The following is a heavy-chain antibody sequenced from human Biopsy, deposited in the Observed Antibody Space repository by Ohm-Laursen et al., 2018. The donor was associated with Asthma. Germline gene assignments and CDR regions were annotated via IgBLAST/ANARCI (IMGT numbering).Heavy chain of an antibody. V-gene: IGHV1-69*01. D-gene: IGHD2-2*01. CDR1: GGTFNTYV. CDR3: ARKAGSCISRTCYSLDF. Sequence: SSVKVSCKSLGGTFNTYVIGWVRQAPGQGREWMGGINSVFGTTTYPQKFQDRVTITADDSTSTVYMELSSLRSEDTAVYYCARKAGSCISRTCYSLDFWGQGTLVTVSS. CDR2: INSVFGTT. J-gene: IGHJ4*02.